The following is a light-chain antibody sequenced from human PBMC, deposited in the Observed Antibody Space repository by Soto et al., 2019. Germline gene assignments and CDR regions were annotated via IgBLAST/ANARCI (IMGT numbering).Light chain of an antibody. CDR2: GAS. V-gene: IGKV3-20*01. CDR1: QSVSSSY. Sequence: EIVLTQSPGTLSLSPGERATLSCRASQSVSSSYLAWYQQKPGQAPRLLIYGASSRATGIPDRFSGSGSGTDFTLTISRLEPEDFAVYYCQQYGNSPITFGQGTRWRL. J-gene: IGKJ5*01. CDR3: QQYGNSPIT.